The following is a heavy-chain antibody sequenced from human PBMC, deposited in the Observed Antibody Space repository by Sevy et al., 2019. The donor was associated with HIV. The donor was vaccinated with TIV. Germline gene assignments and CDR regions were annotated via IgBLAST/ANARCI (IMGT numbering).Heavy chain of an antibody. CDR3: ARDRLKIDCSGGSCYSEFDY. Sequence: GGSLRLSCAASGFTFSDYYMSWIRQAPGKGLEWVSYISSSGSTIYYADSVKGRFTISRDNAKNSLYLQMNSLRAEDTAVHYCARDRLKIDCSGGSCYSEFDYWGQGTLVTVSS. CDR1: GFTFSDYY. J-gene: IGHJ4*02. D-gene: IGHD2-15*01. V-gene: IGHV3-11*01. CDR2: ISSSGSTI.